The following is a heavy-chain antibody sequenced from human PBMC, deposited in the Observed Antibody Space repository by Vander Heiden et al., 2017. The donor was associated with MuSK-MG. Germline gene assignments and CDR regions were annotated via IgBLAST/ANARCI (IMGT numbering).Heavy chain of an antibody. V-gene: IGHV3-66*01. J-gene: IGHJ5*02. CDR3: ARGQWLRLGPDT. D-gene: IGHD5-12*01. CDR2: IYSGGST. Sequence: QLVESGGGLVQPGESLRLSRAASGFIVSRHYMDRVRQTPGKRLEWVAVIYSGGSTFHADSVKGRFTISRDNSNNTRYLQMDALRAEDSAVYYCARGQWLRLGPDTWGQGTLVTVSS. CDR1: GFIVSRHY.